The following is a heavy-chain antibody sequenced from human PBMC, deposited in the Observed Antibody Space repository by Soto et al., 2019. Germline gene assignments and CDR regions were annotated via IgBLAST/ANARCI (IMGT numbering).Heavy chain of an antibody. CDR2: IIPIFGTA. V-gene: IGHV1-69*13. CDR3: ARDSVGRGWPGGIAAAGENWFDP. J-gene: IGHJ5*02. CDR1: GGTFSSYA. D-gene: IGHD6-13*01. Sequence: ASVKVSCKASGGTFSSYAISWVRQAPGQGLEWMGGIIPIFGTANYAQKFQGRVTITADESTSTAYMELSSLRSEDTAVYYCARDSVGRGWPGGIAAAGENWFDPWGQGTLVTVSS.